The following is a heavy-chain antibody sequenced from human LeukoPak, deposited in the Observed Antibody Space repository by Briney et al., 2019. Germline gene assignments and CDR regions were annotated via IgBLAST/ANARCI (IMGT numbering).Heavy chain of an antibody. Sequence: GKSLKISCKGSGYSFTSYWIGWVGQMPGKGLEWRGIIYPGDSDTRYSPSFQGQVTISADKSISTAYLPWSSLKASDTAMYYCARRKGTIGSVDYWGQGNLVTVSS. CDR2: IYPGDSDT. V-gene: IGHV5-51*01. D-gene: IGHD3-10*01. J-gene: IGHJ4*02. CDR1: GYSFTSYW. CDR3: ARRKGTIGSVDY.